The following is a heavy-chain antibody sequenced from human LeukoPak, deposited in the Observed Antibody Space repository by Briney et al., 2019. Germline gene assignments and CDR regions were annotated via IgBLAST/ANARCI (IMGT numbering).Heavy chain of an antibody. CDR2: ISSSSYI. J-gene: IGHJ4*02. D-gene: IGHD5-24*01. Sequence: GGSLRLSCAASGFTFSSYSMNWVRQAPGKGLEWVSSISSSSYIYYADSVKGRFTISRDNAKNSLYLQMNSLRAEDTAVYYCARANSPFSRDGSYFDYWGQGTLVTVSS. CDR3: ARANSPFSRDGSYFDY. V-gene: IGHV3-21*01. CDR1: GFTFSSYS.